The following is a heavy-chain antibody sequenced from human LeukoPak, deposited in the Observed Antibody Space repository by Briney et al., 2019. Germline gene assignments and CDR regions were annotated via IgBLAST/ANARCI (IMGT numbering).Heavy chain of an antibody. CDR2: INKDGSEK. CDR1: GLTFRSYW. Sequence: GGSLRLSCAVSGLTFRSYWMSWVRQAPGKGLEWVANINKDGSEKYHVGSVKGRFTISRDNAKNSLYLQMNSLRAEDTAVYYCARLGSNSSYWGQGTLVTVSS. D-gene: IGHD6-6*01. J-gene: IGHJ4*02. CDR3: ARLGSNSSY. V-gene: IGHV3-7*01.